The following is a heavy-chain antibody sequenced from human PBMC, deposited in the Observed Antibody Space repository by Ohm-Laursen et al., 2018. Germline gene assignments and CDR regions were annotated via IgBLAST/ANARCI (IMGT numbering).Heavy chain of an antibody. Sequence: SLRLSCSASGFTFSSYWMSWVRQAPGKGLEWVANIKQDGNEKYYVDSVKGRFTVSRDNAKNSLYLQMNSLRAEDTAVYYCASERLPRNWGQGTLVTVSS. CDR3: ASERLPRN. CDR1: GFTFSSYW. CDR2: IKQDGNEK. D-gene: IGHD6-25*01. V-gene: IGHV3-7*01. J-gene: IGHJ4*02.